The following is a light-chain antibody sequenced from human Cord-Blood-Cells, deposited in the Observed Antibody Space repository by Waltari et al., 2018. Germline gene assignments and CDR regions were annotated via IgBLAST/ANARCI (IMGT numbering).Light chain of an antibody. CDR2: EVS. CDR1: SSDVGSYNR. Sequence: QSALTQPPSVSGSPGQSVTISCTGTSSDVGSYNRVSWYQQPPGTAPKLMIYEVSNRPSGVPDRCSGSKSGNTASRTISGLQAEDEADYYCSSYTSSSTFVVFGGGTKLTVL. J-gene: IGLJ2*01. CDR3: SSYTSSSTFVV. V-gene: IGLV2-18*02.